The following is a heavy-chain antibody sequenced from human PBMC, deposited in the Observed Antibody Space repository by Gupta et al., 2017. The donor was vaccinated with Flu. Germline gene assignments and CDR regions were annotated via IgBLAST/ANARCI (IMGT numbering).Heavy chain of an antibody. CDR2: IKSKTDGGTT. CDR3: TTGAGIVVVVAATRINYGMDV. CDR1: GFTFSNAW. D-gene: IGHD2-15*01. Sequence: EVQLVESGGGLVKPGGSLRLSCAASGFTFSNAWLSWVRQAPGKGLEWVGRIKSKTDGGTTDYAAPVKGRFTISRDDSKNTLYLQMNSLKTEDTAVYYRTTGAGIVVVVAATRINYGMDVWGQGTTVTVSS. V-gene: IGHV3-15*01. J-gene: IGHJ6*02.